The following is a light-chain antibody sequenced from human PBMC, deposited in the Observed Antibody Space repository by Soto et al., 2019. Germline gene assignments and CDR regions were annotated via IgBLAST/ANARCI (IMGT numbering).Light chain of an antibody. Sequence: QSALTKTASVSGSPGQSITISCTGTSRDVGGYNYVSWHQQHPGKAPKVIITEVSNRPSGVSNRFSGSKSGNTASLTISGLQAEDEADYYCSSYIISSTFVVFGGGTKLTVL. CDR2: EVS. CDR3: SSYIISSTFVV. V-gene: IGLV2-14*01. CDR1: SRDVGGYNY. J-gene: IGLJ2*01.